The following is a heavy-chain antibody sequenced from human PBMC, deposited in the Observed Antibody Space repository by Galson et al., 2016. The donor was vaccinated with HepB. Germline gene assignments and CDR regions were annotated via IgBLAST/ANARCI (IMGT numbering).Heavy chain of an antibody. J-gene: IGHJ4*02. CDR3: AGELGDGYGENSIDF. D-gene: IGHD4-17*01. CDR1: GFIFSSYA. V-gene: IGHV3-33*01. CDR2: IWYDGSNK. Sequence: LRLSCATSGFIFSSYAMHWVRQVPGKGLEWVALIWYDGSNKFHADSVKGRFTISRVNSKDTVYLQMNSLRAEDTAVYYCAGELGDGYGENSIDFWGQGILVTVSS.